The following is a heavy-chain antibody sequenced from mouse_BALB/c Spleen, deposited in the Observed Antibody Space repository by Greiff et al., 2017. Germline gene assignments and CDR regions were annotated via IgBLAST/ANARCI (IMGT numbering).Heavy chain of an antibody. J-gene: IGHJ2*01. CDR2: IDPANGNT. CDR1: GFNIKDTY. CDR3: ARGSNSRFDY. V-gene: IGHV14-3*02. Sequence: EVKLVESGAELVKPGASVKLSCTASGFNIKDTYMHWVKQRPEQGLEWIGRIDPANGNTKYDPKFQGKATITADTSSNTAYLQLSSLTSEDTAVYYCARGSNSRFDYWGQGTTLTVSS. D-gene: IGHD4-1*01.